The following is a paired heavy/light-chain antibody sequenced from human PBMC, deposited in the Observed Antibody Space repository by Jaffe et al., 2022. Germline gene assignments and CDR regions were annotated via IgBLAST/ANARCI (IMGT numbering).Light chain of an antibody. CDR2: DAS. CDR1: QSVSSY. Sequence: EIVLTQSPATLSLSPGERATLSCRASQSVSSYLAWYQQKPGQAPRLLIYDASNRATGIPARFSGSGSGTDFTLTISSLEPEDFAVYYCQQRSNWPPVTFGQGTRLEIK. J-gene: IGKJ5*01. CDR3: QQRSNWPPVT. V-gene: IGKV3-11*01.
Heavy chain of an antibody. CDR1: GFTFSNAW. D-gene: IGHD1-1*01. V-gene: IGHV3-15*01. Sequence: EVQLVESGGGLVKPGGSLRLSCAASGFTFSNAWMSWVRQAPGKGLEWVGRIKSKTDGGTTDYAAPVKGRFTISRDDSKNTLYLQMNSLKTEDTAVYYCTTDKGFWVQGNNWNDIWHYYYMDVWGKGTTVTVSS. CDR2: IKSKTDGGTT. CDR3: TTDKGFWVQGNNWNDIWHYYYMDV. J-gene: IGHJ6*03.